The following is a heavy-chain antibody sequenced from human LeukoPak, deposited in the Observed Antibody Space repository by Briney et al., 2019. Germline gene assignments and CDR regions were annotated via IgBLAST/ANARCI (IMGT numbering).Heavy chain of an antibody. J-gene: IGHJ4*02. Sequence: SETLSLTCTVSGGSISSGGYYWSWIRQHPGKGLEWIGYIYYSGSTYYNPSLKSRVTISVDTSKNQFSLKLGSVTAADTAVYYCAREGYGDYEVDYWGQGTLVTVSS. CDR2: IYYSGST. CDR3: AREGYGDYEVDY. D-gene: IGHD4-17*01. V-gene: IGHV4-31*03. CDR1: GGSISSGGYY.